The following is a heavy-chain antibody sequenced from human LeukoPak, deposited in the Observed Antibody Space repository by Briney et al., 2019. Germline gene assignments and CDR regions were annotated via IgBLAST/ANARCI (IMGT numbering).Heavy chain of an antibody. D-gene: IGHD2-15*01. Sequence: SQTLSLTCAISGDSVSSNSAAWNWVRQSPSRGLEWLGRTYCRSKWYNDYAISVKSRITIDPDTSKNQFSLQLNSVTPEDTAVYYCARRLAGYCSGSSCLYYFDYWGQGTLVTVSS. CDR1: GDSVSSNSAA. J-gene: IGHJ4*02. CDR2: TYCRSKWYN. CDR3: ARRLAGYCSGSSCLYYFDY. V-gene: IGHV6-1*01.